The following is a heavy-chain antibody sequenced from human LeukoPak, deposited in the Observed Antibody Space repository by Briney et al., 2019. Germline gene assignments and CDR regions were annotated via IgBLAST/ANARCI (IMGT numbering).Heavy chain of an antibody. J-gene: IGHJ5*02. CDR1: GFTFGSYA. V-gene: IGHV3-30-3*01. CDR3: ARNNWFNP. CDR2: ISYDGSNK. Sequence: GGSLRLSCAASGFTFGSYAMHWVRQAPGKGLEWVAVISYDGSNKYYADSVKGRFTISRDNSKNTLYLQMNSLRAEDTAVYYCARNNWFNPWGQGTLVTVSS.